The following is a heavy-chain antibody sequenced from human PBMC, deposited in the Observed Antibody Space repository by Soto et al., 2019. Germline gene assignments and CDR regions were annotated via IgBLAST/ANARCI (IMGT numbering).Heavy chain of an antibody. CDR1: GFTFGNYW. CDR3: ASYRISYAMDV. CDR2: MNQNGSEK. Sequence: EVQLVESGGGLVQPGGSLRLSCTVSGFTFGNYWMTWVRQAPGKGLEWVANMNQNGSEKYYVDSVKGRFAISRDNAKNSLYLPMNSLSAEDTAVYYCASYRISYAMDVWGQGTTVTVSS. V-gene: IGHV3-7*05. J-gene: IGHJ6*02.